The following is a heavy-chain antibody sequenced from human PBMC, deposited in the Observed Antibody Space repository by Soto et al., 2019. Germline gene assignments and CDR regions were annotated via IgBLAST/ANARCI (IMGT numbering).Heavy chain of an antibody. CDR1: GFSFDGYA. CDR3: VKASTYSSSQGWFDP. J-gene: IGHJ5*02. V-gene: IGHV3-9*01. D-gene: IGHD6-6*01. Sequence: GGSLLLSCAASGFSFDGYAMNWVRQPPGKGLEWVSGISWNSGNIDYADSVKGRFTISRDNAKNSLYLQMNSLRAEDTALYYCVKASTYSSSQGWFDPWGQGTMVTVSS. CDR2: ISWNSGNI.